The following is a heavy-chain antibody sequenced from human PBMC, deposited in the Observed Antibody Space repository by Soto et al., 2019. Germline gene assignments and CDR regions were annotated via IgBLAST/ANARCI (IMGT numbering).Heavy chain of an antibody. Sequence: SETLSLTCTVSGGSISSYCWTWIRQPPGKGLEWIGYIYYSGSTNYNPSLKSRVTISVDTSKNQFSLKLSSVTAADTAVYYCARHGYTGYDSPFDYRGQGTLVTVSS. V-gene: IGHV4-59*08. D-gene: IGHD5-12*01. CDR1: GGSISSYC. CDR2: IYYSGST. J-gene: IGHJ4*02. CDR3: ARHGYTGYDSPFDY.